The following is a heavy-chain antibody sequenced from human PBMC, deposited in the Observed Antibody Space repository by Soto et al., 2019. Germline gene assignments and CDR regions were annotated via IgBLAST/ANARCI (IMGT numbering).Heavy chain of an antibody. J-gene: IGHJ6*02. CDR2: INPKSGGT. Sequence: ASVKVSCKAAGYTFTGYYMHWVRQAPGQGLEWMGWINPKSGGTNYAQKFQGRVTMTRDTSISTAYMELSRLRSDDTAVYYCASSSSSGAYYYYGMDVWGQGTTVTVSS. D-gene: IGHD6-6*01. V-gene: IGHV1-2*02. CDR1: GYTFTGYY. CDR3: ASSSSSGAYYYYGMDV.